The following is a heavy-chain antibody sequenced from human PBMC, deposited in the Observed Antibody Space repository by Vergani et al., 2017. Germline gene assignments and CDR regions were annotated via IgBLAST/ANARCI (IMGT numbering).Heavy chain of an antibody. J-gene: IGHJ5*02. CDR3: ARAGKRYCSSTSCYLYWFDP. CDR2: IYHSGST. D-gene: IGHD2-2*01. V-gene: IGHV4-30-2*01. Sequence: QVQLQESGPGLVKPSETLSLTCAVSGYSISSGYSWSWIRQPPGKGLEWIGYIYHSGSTYYNPSLKSRVTISVDRSKNQFSLKLSSVTAADTAVYYCARAGKRYCSSTSCYLYWFDPWGQGTLVTVSS. CDR1: GYSISSGYS.